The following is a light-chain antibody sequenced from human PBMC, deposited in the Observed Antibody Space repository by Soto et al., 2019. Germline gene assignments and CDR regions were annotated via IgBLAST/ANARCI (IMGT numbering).Light chain of an antibody. J-gene: IGKJ3*01. CDR2: DAS. V-gene: IGKV3-11*01. CDR1: QSVRTY. Sequence: EIVLTQSPATLSLSPGERATLSCRTSQSVRTYLAWYQQTPGQAPRLLIYDASNRATGIPARFSGSGSGTDLALTSSSLEPEDFAVYYCQQRSNWPIFTFGPGTKVDIK. CDR3: QQRSNWPIFT.